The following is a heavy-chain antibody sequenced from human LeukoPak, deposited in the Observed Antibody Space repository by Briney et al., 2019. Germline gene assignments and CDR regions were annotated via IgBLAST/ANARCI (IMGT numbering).Heavy chain of an antibody. CDR2: TNWNGGSK. Sequence: GGSQRLSCAASGFIFDNYGMTWVRQAPGKGLGWVSGTNWNGGSKGYADSVKGRFIISRDNAKNCLYLQMNSLRAEDTALYHCARVHTAGGYSGTDYWGQGTLVTVSS. CDR1: GFIFDNYG. D-gene: IGHD1-26*01. V-gene: IGHV3-20*01. J-gene: IGHJ4*02. CDR3: ARVHTAGGYSGTDY.